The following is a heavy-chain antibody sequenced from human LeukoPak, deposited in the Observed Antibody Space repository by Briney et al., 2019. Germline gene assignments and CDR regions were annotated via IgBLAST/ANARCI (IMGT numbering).Heavy chain of an antibody. CDR3: ARSVGSSDY. CDR1: GGSISRSSYY. D-gene: IGHD1-26*01. Sequence: PSETLPLTCSVSGGSISRSSYYWGWIRQPPGKGLQWIGSIYYSGTTYYSPSLKSRVTISVDTSKNQFSLKLSSVTAADTAVYYCARSVGSSDYWGQGTLVTVSS. J-gene: IGHJ4*02. V-gene: IGHV4-39*01. CDR2: IYYSGTT.